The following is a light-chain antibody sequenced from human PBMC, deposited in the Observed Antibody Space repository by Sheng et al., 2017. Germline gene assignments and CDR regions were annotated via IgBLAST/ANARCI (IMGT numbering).Light chain of an antibody. CDR1: QNVSSH. V-gene: IGKV3-11*01. CDR3: QQHNVDLYT. Sequence: ESVLTQSPVTLSLSPGERATLSCRASQNVSSHLAWYQQKVGQAPRLLIYDASKRATGIPARFSGSGSGTDFTLTISSLQAEDVAVYYCQQHNVDLYTFGQGTKLEIK. CDR2: DAS. J-gene: IGKJ2*01.